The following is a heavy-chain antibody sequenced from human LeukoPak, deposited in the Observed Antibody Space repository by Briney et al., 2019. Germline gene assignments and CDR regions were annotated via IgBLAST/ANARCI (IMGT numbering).Heavy chain of an antibody. Sequence: GAPVNVSCKASGGTFSSYAISWVRQAPGRGVEWMGGIIPVFGTANYAQKFQGRVTITRDDYTSTASMKLRSLRSEDSAVYYCARDRVLLGYYWGQGTLVTVSS. J-gene: IGHJ4*02. CDR1: GGTFSSYA. V-gene: IGHV1-69*05. CDR2: IIPVFGTA. D-gene: IGHD3-10*01. CDR3: ARDRVLLGYY.